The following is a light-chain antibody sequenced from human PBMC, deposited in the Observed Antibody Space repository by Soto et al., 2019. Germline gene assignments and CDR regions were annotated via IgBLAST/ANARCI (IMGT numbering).Light chain of an antibody. V-gene: IGKV3-15*01. Sequence: NVMTQSPATLSVYPGDSATLNCRASQSVGSNLAWYQQEPGQAPRLLIYGASTRVTGIPARFSGSGSGTEFILTISSVESEDFAIYYCQQHNDWPTFGQGTRLEIK. CDR3: QQHNDWPT. CDR1: QSVGSN. J-gene: IGKJ5*01. CDR2: GAS.